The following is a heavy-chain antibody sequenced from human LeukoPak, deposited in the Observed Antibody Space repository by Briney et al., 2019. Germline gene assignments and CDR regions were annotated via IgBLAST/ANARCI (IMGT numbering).Heavy chain of an antibody. J-gene: IGHJ4*02. D-gene: IGHD1-26*01. Sequence: ASVKVSCKASGYTFTSYGISWVRQAPGQGLEWMGWISAYNGNTNYAQKLQGRVTTTTDTSTSTAYMELRSLRSDDTAVYYCASGWELNTDLDYWGQGTLVTVSS. CDR3: ASGWELNTDLDY. CDR2: ISAYNGNT. V-gene: IGHV1-18*01. CDR1: GYTFTSYG.